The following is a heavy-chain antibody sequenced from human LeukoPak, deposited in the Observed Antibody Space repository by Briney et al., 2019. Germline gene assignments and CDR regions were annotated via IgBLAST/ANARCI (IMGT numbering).Heavy chain of an antibody. CDR2: INPNSGGT. D-gene: IGHD1-26*01. J-gene: IGHJ5*02. CDR1: GYTFTCYY. Sequence: ASVKVSCKASGYTFTCYYMHWVRQAPGQGLEWVGWINPNSGGTNYAQKFQGRVTMTRDTSISTAYMELSRLRSDGTAVYYCAREEWELPESWGQGTLVTVSS. CDR3: AREEWELPES. V-gene: IGHV1-2*02.